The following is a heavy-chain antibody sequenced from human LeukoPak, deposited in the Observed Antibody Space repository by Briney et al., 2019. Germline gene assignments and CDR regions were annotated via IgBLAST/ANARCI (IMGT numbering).Heavy chain of an antibody. Sequence: PSETLSLTCTVSGYSISSGYYWGWIRQPPGKGLEWIGSIYHSGSTNYNPSLKSRVTISVDKSKNQFSLKLSSVTAADTAVYYCARDLYGSGSYYFFDYWGQGTLVTVSS. CDR3: ARDLYGSGSYYFFDY. CDR1: GYSISSGYY. J-gene: IGHJ4*02. CDR2: IYHSGST. D-gene: IGHD3-10*01. V-gene: IGHV4-38-2*02.